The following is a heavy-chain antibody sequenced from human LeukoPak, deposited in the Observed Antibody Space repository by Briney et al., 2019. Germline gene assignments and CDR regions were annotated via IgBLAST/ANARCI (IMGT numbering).Heavy chain of an antibody. Sequence: ASVKVSCKASGYIFTNYGITWVRQAPGQGLEWMGWISVHNGKTNFAQKFRGRVTMTTDTSTNTAYMEVRSLTSDDAAVYYCARELTSSSDWGQGTLVTVSS. D-gene: IGHD2-2*01. CDR3: ARELTSSSD. V-gene: IGHV1-18*04. CDR2: ISVHNGKT. J-gene: IGHJ4*02. CDR1: GYIFTNYG.